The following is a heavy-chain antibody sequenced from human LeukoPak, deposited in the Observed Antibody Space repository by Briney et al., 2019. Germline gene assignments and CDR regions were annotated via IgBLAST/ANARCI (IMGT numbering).Heavy chain of an antibody. CDR3: AAQYYYDSSGYYSGDY. V-gene: IGHV1-69*05. Sequence: GASVKVSCKASGGTFSSYAISWVRQAPGQGLEWMGGIIPIFGTANYAQKFQGGVTITTDESTSTAYMELSSLRSEDTAVYYCAAQYYYDSSGYYSGDYWGQGTLVTVSS. J-gene: IGHJ4*02. D-gene: IGHD3-22*01. CDR1: GGTFSSYA. CDR2: IIPIFGTA.